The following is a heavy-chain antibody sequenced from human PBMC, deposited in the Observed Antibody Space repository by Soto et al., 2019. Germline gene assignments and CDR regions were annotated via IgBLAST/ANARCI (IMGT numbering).Heavy chain of an antibody. CDR1: GFTFIGYA. J-gene: IGHJ5*02. D-gene: IGHD6-13*01. V-gene: IGHV3-23*01. CDR3: AQDLGSSWYHYNSFAP. Sequence: EVQLLESGGGLVQPGVSLRLSCAASGFTFIGYAMSWVRQAPGKGLEWVSAIGSGSPFYADSVKGRFTISRDNANSMLYLQMNSLRADDTAVYFCAQDLGSSWYHYNSFAPGGQGTLVTVSS. CDR2: IGSGSP.